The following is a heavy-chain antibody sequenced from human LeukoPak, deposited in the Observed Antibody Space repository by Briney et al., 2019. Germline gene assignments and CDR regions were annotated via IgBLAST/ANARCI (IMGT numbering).Heavy chain of an antibody. CDR3: ARSPDDAFDI. Sequence: SQTLSLTCTVSGGSISSGGYYWSWIRQHPGKGLEWIGYIYYSGTTYYNPSLKSRVSISVDTSKNQFSLKLNSVTAADTAVYYCARSPDDAFDIWGQGTMVTVSS. V-gene: IGHV4-31*03. CDR1: GGSISSGGYY. CDR2: IYYSGTT. J-gene: IGHJ3*02.